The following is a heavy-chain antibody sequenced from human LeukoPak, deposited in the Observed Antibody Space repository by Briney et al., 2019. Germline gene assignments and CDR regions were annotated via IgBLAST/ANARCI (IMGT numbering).Heavy chain of an antibody. V-gene: IGHV1-69*06. D-gene: IGHD3-22*01. CDR1: GGTFTSYA. CDR3: ARDHSSGLTDFDY. J-gene: IGHJ4*02. Sequence: ASVKVSCKASGGTFTSYAISWVRQAPGQGLEWMGGIIPIFGAANYAQKFQGRVTITADKSTSTSYMELSSLRSEDTAVYYCARDHSSGLTDFDYWGQGTLVTVSS. CDR2: IIPIFGAA.